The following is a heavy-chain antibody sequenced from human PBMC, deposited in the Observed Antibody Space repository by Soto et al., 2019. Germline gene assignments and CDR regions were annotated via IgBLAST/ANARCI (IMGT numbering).Heavy chain of an antibody. D-gene: IGHD2-21*02. CDR2: IYHSGST. V-gene: IGHV4-38-2*01. J-gene: IGHJ5*02. CDR3: ARGEVTPFGRRFDP. CDR1: GYSISSGYY. Sequence: PSETLSLTCAVSGYSISSGYYWGWIRQPPGKGLEWIGSIYHSGSTYYNPSLKSRVTISVDTSKNQFSLKLSSVTAADTAVYYCARGEVTPFGRRFDPWGQGTLVTVSS.